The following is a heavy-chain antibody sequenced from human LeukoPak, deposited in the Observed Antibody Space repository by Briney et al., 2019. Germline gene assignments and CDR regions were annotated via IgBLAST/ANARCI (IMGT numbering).Heavy chain of an antibody. CDR3: ARPLHTPYSSSWYGGGYYGMDV. Sequence: GGSRRLSCAASGFTFSSYSMNWVRQAPGKGLEWVSSISSSSSYIYYADSVKGRFTISRDNAKNSLYLQMNSLRAEDTAVYYCARPLHTPYSSSWYGGGYYGMDVWGQGTTVTVSS. D-gene: IGHD6-13*01. V-gene: IGHV3-21*01. J-gene: IGHJ6*02. CDR1: GFTFSSYS. CDR2: ISSSSSYI.